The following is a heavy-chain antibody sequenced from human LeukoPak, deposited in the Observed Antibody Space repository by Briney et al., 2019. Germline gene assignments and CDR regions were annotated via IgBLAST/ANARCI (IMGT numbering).Heavy chain of an antibody. J-gene: IGHJ4*02. D-gene: IGHD3-10*01. V-gene: IGHV3-48*01. Sequence: GGSLRLSCAASGFTFSSHGMNWVRQAPGKGLEWVSYISSTSTTIYHAASVKGRFTISRDNAKNSLFLQMNSLRAEDTAVYYCARDFAREFTIDYWGQGTLVTVSS. CDR3: ARDFAREFTIDY. CDR2: ISSTSTTI. CDR1: GFTFSSHG.